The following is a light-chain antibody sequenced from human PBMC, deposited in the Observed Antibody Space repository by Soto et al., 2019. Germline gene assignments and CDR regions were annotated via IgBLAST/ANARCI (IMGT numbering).Light chain of an antibody. V-gene: IGKV3-20*01. CDR1: QSVSSSY. J-gene: IGKJ3*01. CDR3: QQYGSSPRFT. CDR2: GAS. Sequence: EIVLTQSPGTLSLSPGERATLSCRASQSVSSSYLAWYQQKPGQAPRLLIYGASSRATGIPDRFSGIGSGTAFTLTISRLEPEDFAVHYCQQYGSSPRFTFGPGTKVDIK.